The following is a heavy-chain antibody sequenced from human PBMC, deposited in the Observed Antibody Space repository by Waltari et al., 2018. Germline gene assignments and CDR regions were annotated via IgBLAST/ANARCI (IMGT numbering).Heavy chain of an antibody. CDR2: IIPIFGTA. D-gene: IGHD2-15*01. J-gene: IGHJ6*02. Sequence: QVQLVQSGAEVKKPGSSVKVSCKASGGTFSSYAISWVRQAPGQGLEWMGRIIPIFGTANYAQKFQGRVTITADKSTSTAYMELSSLRSEDTAVYYCARGGAESTQYYYYYGMDVWGQGTTVTVSS. CDR3: ARGGAESTQYYYYYGMDV. V-gene: IGHV1-69*08. CDR1: GGTFSSYA.